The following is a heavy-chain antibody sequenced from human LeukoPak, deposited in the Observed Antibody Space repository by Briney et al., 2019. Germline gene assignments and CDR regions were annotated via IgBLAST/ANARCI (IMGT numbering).Heavy chain of an antibody. D-gene: IGHD1-7*01. Sequence: PGGSLRLSCAASGFTFSSYSMNWVRQAPGKGLEWVSYISSSSSTIYYADSVKGRFTISRDNAKNSLYLQMNSLRAEDTAVYYCANGRRTGTPPNWGQGTLVTVSS. CDR1: GFTFSSYS. CDR3: ANGRRTGTPPN. CDR2: ISSSSSTI. V-gene: IGHV3-48*01. J-gene: IGHJ4*02.